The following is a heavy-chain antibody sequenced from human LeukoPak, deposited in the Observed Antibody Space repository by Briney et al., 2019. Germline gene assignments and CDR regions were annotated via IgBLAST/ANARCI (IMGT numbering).Heavy chain of an antibody. V-gene: IGHV1-69*15. J-gene: IGHJ4*02. D-gene: IGHD3-3*01. Sequence: SVKVSCKASGGTFSSYAISWVRQAPGQGLEWMGRIIPIFGTANYAQKFQGRVRITPDEYTSTAYMELSSLRSEDTAVYYCARDLSGYDFWSGYYVYWGQGTLVTVSS. CDR1: GGTFSSYA. CDR3: ARDLSGYDFWSGYYVY. CDR2: IIPIFGTA.